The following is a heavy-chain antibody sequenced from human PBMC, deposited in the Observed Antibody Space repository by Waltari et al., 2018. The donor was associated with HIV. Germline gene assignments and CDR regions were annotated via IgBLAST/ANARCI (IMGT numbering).Heavy chain of an antibody. CDR3: ARDGHDIIGDAFDI. J-gene: IGHJ3*02. D-gene: IGHD3-9*01. CDR1: GFTFSSYS. Sequence: GLVKPGGSLRLSCAASGFTFSSYSMNWVRQAPGKGLEWVSSISSSSSYIYYADSVKGRFTISRDNAKNSLYLQMNSLRAEDTAVYYCARDGHDIIGDAFDIWGQGTMVTVSS. V-gene: IGHV3-21*01. CDR2: ISSSSSYI.